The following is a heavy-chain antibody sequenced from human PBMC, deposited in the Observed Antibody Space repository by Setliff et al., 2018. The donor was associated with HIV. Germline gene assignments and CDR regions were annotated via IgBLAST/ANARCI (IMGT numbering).Heavy chain of an antibody. CDR3: ARDPGSGWYVNRYLDY. CDR2: ISTTDKI. CDR1: GFSFSDYY. Sequence: GGSLRLSCAASGFSFSDYYMSWIRQSPGKGLEWISHISTTDKIYYAESVKGRFTISRDNARNSGFLQMNSLRVEDTAVYYCARDPGSGWYVNRYLDYWGQGTLVTVSS. J-gene: IGHJ4*02. V-gene: IGHV3-11*04. D-gene: IGHD6-19*01.